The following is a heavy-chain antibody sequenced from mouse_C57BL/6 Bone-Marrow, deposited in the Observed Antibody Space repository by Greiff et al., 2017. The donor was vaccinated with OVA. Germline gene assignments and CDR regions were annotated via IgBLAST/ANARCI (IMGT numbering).Heavy chain of an antibody. CDR1: GFTFSDFY. CDR3: ASDDYCWYFDV. D-gene: IGHD1-1*01. V-gene: IGHV7-1*01. CDR2: SRNKANDYTT. Sequence: EVKLVDSGGGLVQSGRSLRLSCATSGFTFSDFYMEWVRQAPGKGLEWIAASRNKANDYTTEYSASVKGRFIVSRDTSQSILNHQMNGLRAEDTAIYCCASDDYCWYFDVWGTGTTVTVSS. J-gene: IGHJ1*03.